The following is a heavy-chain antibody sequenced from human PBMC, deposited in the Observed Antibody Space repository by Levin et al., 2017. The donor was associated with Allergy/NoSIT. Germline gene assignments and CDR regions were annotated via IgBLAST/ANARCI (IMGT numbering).Heavy chain of an antibody. D-gene: IGHD3-10*01. CDR2: ISGSGGST. V-gene: IGHV3-23*01. CDR3: ARLWFGELTPFDY. CDR1: GFTFSSYA. J-gene: IGHJ4*02. Sequence: GGSLRLSCAASGFTFSSYALSWIRQAPGKGLEWVSGISGSGGSTYYTDSVKGRFTISRDNSKNTLFLQMNSLRDDDTAVYYCARLWFGELTPFDYWGQGTLVTVSS.